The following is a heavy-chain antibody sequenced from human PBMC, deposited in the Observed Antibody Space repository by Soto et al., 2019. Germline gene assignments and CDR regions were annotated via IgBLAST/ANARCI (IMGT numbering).Heavy chain of an antibody. V-gene: IGHV1-69*13. CDR1: GGTFSSYA. Sequence: SVKVSCKASGGTFSSYAISWVRQAPGQGLEWMGGIIPIFGTANYAQKFQGRVTITADESTSTAYMELSSLRSEDTAVYYCARPRRAARNLIFYYYYGMDVWGQGTTVTVS. CDR3: ARPRRAARNLIFYYYYGMDV. J-gene: IGHJ6*02. CDR2: IIPIFGTA. D-gene: IGHD6-6*01.